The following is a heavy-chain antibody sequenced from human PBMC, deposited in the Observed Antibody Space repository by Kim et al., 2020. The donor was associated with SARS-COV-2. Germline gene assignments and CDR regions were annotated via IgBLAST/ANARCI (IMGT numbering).Heavy chain of an antibody. CDR3: ARVFGSGSYYKYYYGMDV. CDR1: GGSISSSSYY. D-gene: IGHD3-10*01. Sequence: SETLSLTCTVSGGSISSSSYYWGWIRQPPGKGLEWIGSIYYTGSTYYNPSLKSRVTISVDTAKTQFSLKFSSGTAADTAVYYWARVFGSGSYYKYYYGMDVWGQGTTVTVSS. V-gene: IGHV4-39*07. CDR2: IYYTGST. J-gene: IGHJ6*02.